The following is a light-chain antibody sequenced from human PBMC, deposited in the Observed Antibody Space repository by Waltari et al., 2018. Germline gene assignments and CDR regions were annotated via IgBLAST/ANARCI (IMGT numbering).Light chain of an antibody. Sequence: QSALTQPASVSGSPGQSIPISCMGSTNASGSDDIVSWYQHPPGKAPKLPIYEVNKRPSWVSDRFSGSKSGNAASLTISGLQTEDESIYYCCSYAGSSAFVIFGEGTKVAVL. J-gene: IGLJ2*01. CDR2: EVN. CDR1: TNASGSDDI. V-gene: IGLV2-23*02. CDR3: CSYAGSSAFVI.